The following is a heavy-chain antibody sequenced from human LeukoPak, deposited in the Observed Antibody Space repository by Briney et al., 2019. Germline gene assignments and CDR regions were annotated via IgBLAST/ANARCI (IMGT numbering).Heavy chain of an antibody. J-gene: IGHJ4*02. CDR3: ARISHSRGWYVWDYFDY. Sequence: SETLSLTCTVSGGSISSSSYYWGWIRQPPGKGLEWIGSIYYSGRTYYNPSLKSRVTISVDTSKNQFSLKLSSVTAADTAVYYGARISHSRGWYVWDYFDYGGQGTLVTVSA. V-gene: IGHV4-39*01. D-gene: IGHD6-19*01. CDR1: GGSISSSSYY. CDR2: IYYSGRT.